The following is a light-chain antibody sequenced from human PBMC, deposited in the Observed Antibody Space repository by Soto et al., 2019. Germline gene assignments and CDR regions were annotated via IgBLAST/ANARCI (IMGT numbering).Light chain of an antibody. CDR1: SSNIGSNY. J-gene: IGLJ1*01. CDR3: SSYTSSSTHV. CDR2: RNN. V-gene: IGLV1-47*01. Sequence: QSVLTQPPSASGTPGQRVTISCSGSSSNIGSNYVYWYQQLPGTAPKLLIYRNNQRPSGVPDRFSGSKSGTSASLAISGLRSEDEADYYCSSYTSSSTHVFGTGTKVTVL.